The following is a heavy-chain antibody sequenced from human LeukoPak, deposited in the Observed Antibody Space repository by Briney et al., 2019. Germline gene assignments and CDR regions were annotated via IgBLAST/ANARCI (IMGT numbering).Heavy chain of an antibody. CDR2: ISYDGSNK. V-gene: IGHV3-30*18. Sequence: GRSLRLSCAASGFTFSSYGMRWVRQAPGKGLEWVAVISYDGSNKNYADSVKGRFTISRDNSKNTLYLQMNSLRAEDTAVYYCAKGGFDWLSNHPLTGYYGMDVWGQGTTVTVSS. CDR3: AKGGFDWLSNHPLTGYYGMDV. J-gene: IGHJ6*02. D-gene: IGHD3-9*01. CDR1: GFTFSSYG.